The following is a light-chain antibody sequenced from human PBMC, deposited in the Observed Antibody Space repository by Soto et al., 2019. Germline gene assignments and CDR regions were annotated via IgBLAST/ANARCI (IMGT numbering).Light chain of an antibody. CDR2: AAS. Sequence: DIQMTQSPSSLSASVGDRVTITCRASQSISSYLNWYQQKPGKAPKLLIYAASSLQSGVPSRFSGSGSGTDFTLTISSLQPEDFATYYCQQSYSIFMYTFGQRTKLEIK. V-gene: IGKV1-39*01. CDR1: QSISSY. CDR3: QQSYSIFMYT. J-gene: IGKJ2*01.